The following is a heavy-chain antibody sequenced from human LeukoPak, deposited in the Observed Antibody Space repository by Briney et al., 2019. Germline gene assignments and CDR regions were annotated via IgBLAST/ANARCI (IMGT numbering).Heavy chain of an antibody. Sequence: PGRSLRLSCAASGFDFDDYAMQWVRQAPGKGPEWVSGISWNSNTKGYADSVKGRFTISRDNAKHSLYLQMDSLRPEDTALYYCAKDIVGSAMTGIDYWGQGTLVTVSS. V-gene: IGHV3-9*01. CDR2: ISWNSNTK. CDR3: AKDIVGSAMTGIDY. D-gene: IGHD1-1*01. CDR1: GFDFDDYA. J-gene: IGHJ4*02.